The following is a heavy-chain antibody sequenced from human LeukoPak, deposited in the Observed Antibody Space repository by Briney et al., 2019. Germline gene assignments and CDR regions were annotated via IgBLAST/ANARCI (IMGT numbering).Heavy chain of an antibody. CDR2: ISGSGGST. CDR3: AKDSYRSSGSRGAFDI. CDR1: GFTFSSYA. Sequence: GGSLRLSCAASGFTFSSYAMSWVRQAPGKGLEWVSAISGSGGSTYYADSVKGRFTISRDNSKNTLYLQMNSLRAEDTAVYYCAKDSYRSSGSRGAFDIWGQGTMVTVS. V-gene: IGHV3-23*01. J-gene: IGHJ3*02. D-gene: IGHD6-19*01.